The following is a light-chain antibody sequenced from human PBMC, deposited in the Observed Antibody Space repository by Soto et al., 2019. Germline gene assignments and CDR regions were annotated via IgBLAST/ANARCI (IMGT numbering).Light chain of an antibody. CDR1: QSISTY. V-gene: IGKV1-39*01. CDR3: QQSYSTPQT. J-gene: IGKJ1*01. Sequence: DIQLTQSPSSLSASVGDRITITCRASQSISTYLNWYQQKPGEAPTLLVYDSSTLQSGVPSRFSGSGFGADFTLTISSLQPEDFATYYCQQSYSTPQTFGQGTKVDIK. CDR2: DSS.